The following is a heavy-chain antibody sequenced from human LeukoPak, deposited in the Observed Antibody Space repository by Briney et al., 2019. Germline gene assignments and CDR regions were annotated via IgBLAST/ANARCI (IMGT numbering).Heavy chain of an antibody. CDR3: ARFVVVPAAFGYYYYGMDV. J-gene: IGHJ6*02. D-gene: IGHD2-2*01. CDR2: INHSGST. V-gene: IGHV4-31*03. Sequence: SQTLSLTCTVSGGSISSGGYYWSWIRQHPGKGLEWIGEINHSGSTNYNPSLKSRVTISVDTSKNQFSLKLSSVTAADTAVYYCARFVVVPAAFGYYYYGMDVWGQGTTVTVSS. CDR1: GGSISSGGYY.